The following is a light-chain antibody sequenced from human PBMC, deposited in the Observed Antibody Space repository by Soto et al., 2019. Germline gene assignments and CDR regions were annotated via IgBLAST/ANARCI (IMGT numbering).Light chain of an antibody. CDR3: QQSYSTLTIT. V-gene: IGKV1-39*01. CDR1: QSISSY. J-gene: IGKJ5*01. CDR2: AAS. Sequence: DIQMTQSPSSLSASVGDRVTITCRASQSISSYLNWYQQKPGKAPKLLIYAASSLQSGVPSRFSGSGSWTDFTLTIISLQPEDFATYYFQQSYSTLTITFGQGTRLEIK.